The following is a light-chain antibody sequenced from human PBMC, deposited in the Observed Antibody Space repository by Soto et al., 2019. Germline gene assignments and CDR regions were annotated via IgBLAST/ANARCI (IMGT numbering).Light chain of an antibody. CDR2: WGS. CDR3: MQARQTPWT. CDR1: QSLLHSNGYNY. J-gene: IGKJ1*01. Sequence: DIVMTQSPLSLPVTPGGPTSISCRSSQSLLHSNGYNYLDWYLQKPGQSPQLLIYWGSNRASGVADRFSGSGSGTDNTLKISRVEAEDVGVYYCMQARQTPWTFGQGTKVEIK. V-gene: IGKV2-28*01.